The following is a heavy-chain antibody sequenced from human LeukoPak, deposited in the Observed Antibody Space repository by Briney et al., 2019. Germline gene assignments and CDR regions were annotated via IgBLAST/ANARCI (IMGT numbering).Heavy chain of an antibody. V-gene: IGHV4/OR15-8*01. Sequence: RPSETLSLTCDVSGDFIRSSEWWSWVRQPPGKGLEWIGQFFLSGGPNYRPSLRSRVTISVDRSKSQFSLKMASVTVADTAIYYCVRNGRYCLDYWGQGTLVTVSS. CDR1: GDFIRSSEW. CDR2: FFLSGGP. J-gene: IGHJ4*02. CDR3: VRNGRYCLDY. D-gene: IGHD1-14*01.